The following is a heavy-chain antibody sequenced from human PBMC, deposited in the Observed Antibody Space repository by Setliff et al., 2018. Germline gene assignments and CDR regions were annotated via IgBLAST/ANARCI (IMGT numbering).Heavy chain of an antibody. CDR2: ISHSGST. D-gene: IGHD6-6*01. CDR3: TSTPRGGINITTRAGAFDS. Sequence: LSLTCAVYGGSFNVYFWSWIRQPPGKGLEWIGEISHSGSTNYNPSLKSRVTMSVDKSKNQFSLKLKSVTAADTAVYYCTSTPRGGINITTRAGAFDSWGQGTLVTVSS. CDR1: GGSFNVYF. V-gene: IGHV4-34*01. J-gene: IGHJ4*02.